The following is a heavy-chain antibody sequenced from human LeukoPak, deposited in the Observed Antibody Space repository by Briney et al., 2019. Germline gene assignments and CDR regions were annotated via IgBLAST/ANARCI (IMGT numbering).Heavy chain of an antibody. CDR1: GYTFTYFG. V-gene: IGHV1-18*01. J-gene: IGHJ3*02. CDR3: ARDPYCSGGSCYRPPDAFDI. D-gene: IGHD2-15*01. Sequence: ASVKVSCKASGYTFTYFGISWVRQAPGQGLEWTGSISAYNGNTNYAQKLQGRVTMTTDTSTSTAYMGLRSLRSDDTAVYYCARDPYCSGGSCYRPPDAFDIWGQGTMVTVSS. CDR2: ISAYNGNT.